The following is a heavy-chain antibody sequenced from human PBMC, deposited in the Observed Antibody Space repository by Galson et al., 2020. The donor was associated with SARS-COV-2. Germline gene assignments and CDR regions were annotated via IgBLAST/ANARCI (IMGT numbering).Heavy chain of an antibody. V-gene: IGHV1-18*04. CDR2: ISAYNGNT. D-gene: IGHD3-22*01. Sequence: ASVKFSCKASGYTFTSYGIIWVRQAPGQGLEWIGWISAYNGNTNSAQRLQGSVTMTTYTSTSTPYMELRSLGSDDTAVYYCAREPLGRDSYESSGYYFCRRDYYYYMDVGGKGTTVTVSS. CDR1: GYTFTSYG. J-gene: IGHJ6*03. CDR3: AREPLGRDSYESSGYYFCRRDYYYYMDV.